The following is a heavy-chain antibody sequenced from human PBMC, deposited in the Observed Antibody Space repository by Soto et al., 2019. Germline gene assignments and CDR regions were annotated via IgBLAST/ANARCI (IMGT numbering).Heavy chain of an antibody. V-gene: IGHV2-5*01. Sequence: QITLKESGPTLVKPTQTLTLTCTFSGFSLSTSGVGVGWIRQPPGKALEWLALIYWNDDKRYSPSLKNRLTITKDTSKNQVVLTMTNMDPVDTATYYCAQASSGWLRGNYFDYWGQGTLVTVSS. CDR3: AQASSGWLRGNYFDY. D-gene: IGHD5-12*01. CDR1: GFSLSTSGVG. J-gene: IGHJ4*02. CDR2: IYWNDDK.